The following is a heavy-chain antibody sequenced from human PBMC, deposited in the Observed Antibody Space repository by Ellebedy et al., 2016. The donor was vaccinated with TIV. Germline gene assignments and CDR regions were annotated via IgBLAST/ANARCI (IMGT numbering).Heavy chain of an antibody. Sequence: PGGSLRLSCAASGFTFGDYAMHWVRQAPGKGLEWVSSISWISDNIAYADSVRGRFTISRDNAQNSLYLQLNSLRPEDTALYYCAGGWYRDAYDIWGQGTMVTVSS. CDR3: AGGWYRDAYDI. V-gene: IGHV3-9*01. CDR2: ISWISDNI. CDR1: GFTFGDYA. J-gene: IGHJ3*02. D-gene: IGHD6-19*01.